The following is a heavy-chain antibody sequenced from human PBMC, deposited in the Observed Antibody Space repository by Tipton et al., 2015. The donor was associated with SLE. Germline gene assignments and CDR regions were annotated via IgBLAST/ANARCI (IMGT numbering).Heavy chain of an antibody. CDR1: GGSISSSSYY. V-gene: IGHV4-39*07. CDR3: ATPSTTLGGSGWH. Sequence: TLSLTCTVSGGSISSSSYYWGWIRQPPGKGLEWIGSIYYSGSPYYNPSLKSRVTISVDTSKNQFSLKLSSVTAADTAVYYCATPSTTLGGSGWHWGQGTLVTVSS. CDR2: IYYSGSP. J-gene: IGHJ4*02. D-gene: IGHD2-15*01.